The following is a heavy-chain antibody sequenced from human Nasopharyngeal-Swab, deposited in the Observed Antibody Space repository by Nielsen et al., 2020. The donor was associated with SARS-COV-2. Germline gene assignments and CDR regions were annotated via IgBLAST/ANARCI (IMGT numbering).Heavy chain of an antibody. Sequence: SETLSLTCTVSGGSISSYYWSWIRQPQGKGLEWIGYIYYSGSTTYNPSFKRRVTISVDTSKNHFSLKLSSVTAADTAVYYCARGYGSGSYSYMDVWGKGTTVTVSS. D-gene: IGHD3-10*01. V-gene: IGHV4-59*01. CDR2: IYYSGST. CDR1: GGSISSYY. CDR3: ARGYGSGSYSYMDV. J-gene: IGHJ6*03.